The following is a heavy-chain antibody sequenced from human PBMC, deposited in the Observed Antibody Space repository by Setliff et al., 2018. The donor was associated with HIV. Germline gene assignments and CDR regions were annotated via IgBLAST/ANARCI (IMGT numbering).Heavy chain of an antibody. D-gene: IGHD3-22*01. V-gene: IGHV1-69*05. CDR2: IIPIYGTA. CDR1: GGTFSSYA. Sequence: KASGGTFSSYAISWVRQAPGQGLEWMGGIIPIYGTANYAQKFQGRVTITTDESTSTAYMDLSSLRSEDMAVYYCARERDSNGYQFDYWGQGTLVTVSS. CDR3: ARERDSNGYQFDY. J-gene: IGHJ4*02.